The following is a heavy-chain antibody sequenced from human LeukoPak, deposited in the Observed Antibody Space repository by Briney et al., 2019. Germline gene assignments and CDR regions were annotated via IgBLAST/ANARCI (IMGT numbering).Heavy chain of an antibody. V-gene: IGHV4-61*05. CDR1: GGSISSSSYY. CDR2: IYYSGST. J-gene: IGHJ3*02. D-gene: IGHD5-18*01. Sequence: SETLSLTCTVSGGSISSSSYYWGWIRQPPGKGLEWIGYIYYSGSTNYNPSLKSRVTISVDTSKNQFSLKLSSVTAADTAVYYCASVYVDTAMVNAFDIWGQGTMVTVSS. CDR3: ASVYVDTAMVNAFDI.